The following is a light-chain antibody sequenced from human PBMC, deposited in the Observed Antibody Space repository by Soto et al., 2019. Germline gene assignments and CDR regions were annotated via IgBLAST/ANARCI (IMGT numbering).Light chain of an antibody. V-gene: IGKV3-11*01. CDR3: QQRSNWPLT. Sequence: IVLTQSPATLSVSPGERATLSCRASQSVSSYLAWYQQKPGQAPRLLIYDASNRATGIPARFSGSGSGTDFTLTISSLEPEDFAVYYCQQRSNWPLTFGGGTKVDI. CDR1: QSVSSY. J-gene: IGKJ4*01. CDR2: DAS.